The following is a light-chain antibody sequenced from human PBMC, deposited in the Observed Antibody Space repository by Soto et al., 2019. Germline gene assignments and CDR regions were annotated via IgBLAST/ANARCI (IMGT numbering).Light chain of an antibody. CDR1: QSISNY. Sequence: EIVLTQSPATLSLSPGERATLSCRASQSISNYLAWYQQKPGQAPRLLIYDASNRATGIPARFSGSGSGTDFTLTISSLEPEDFAVYYCQQRNNWPPFTFGQGTKLEIK. J-gene: IGKJ2*01. V-gene: IGKV3-11*01. CDR3: QQRNNWPPFT. CDR2: DAS.